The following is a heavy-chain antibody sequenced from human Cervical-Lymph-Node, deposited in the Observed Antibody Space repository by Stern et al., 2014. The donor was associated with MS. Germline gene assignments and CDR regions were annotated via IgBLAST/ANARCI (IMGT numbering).Heavy chain of an antibody. Sequence: VQLGQSGAEVKKPAESLRTSCTGSGYRFTDYWISWVRQMPGKGLEWMGRIGPSAHYPDYSPSFQGHVTISADKSISTAYLQWSSLKASDTAMYFCARRPLTTVVTPPDYWGLGTLVTVSS. CDR1: GYRFTDYW. CDR3: ARRPLTTVVTPPDY. J-gene: IGHJ4*02. D-gene: IGHD4-23*01. CDR2: IGPSAHYP. V-gene: IGHV5-10-1*03.